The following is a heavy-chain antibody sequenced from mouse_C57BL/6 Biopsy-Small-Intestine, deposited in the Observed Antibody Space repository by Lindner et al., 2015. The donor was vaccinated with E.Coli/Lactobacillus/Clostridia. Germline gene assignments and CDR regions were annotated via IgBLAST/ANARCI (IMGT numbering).Heavy chain of an antibody. D-gene: IGHD4-1*01. J-gene: IGHJ4*01. V-gene: IGHV1-81*01. CDR2: IIPIFGTA. Sequence: SVKVSCKASGGTFSSYAISWVRQAPGQGLEWMGGIIPIFGTANYAQKFQGRVTITADKSTSTAYMELSSLRSEDTAVYYCVREEAGRDFWRNWFDPWGQGTLVTVSS. CDR1: GGTFSSYA. CDR3: VREEAGRDFWRNWFDP.